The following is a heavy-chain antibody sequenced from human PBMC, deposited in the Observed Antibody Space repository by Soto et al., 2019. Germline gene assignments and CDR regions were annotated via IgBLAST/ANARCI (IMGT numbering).Heavy chain of an antibody. V-gene: IGHV1-3*01. CDR3: ARGGELLGYYYYYGMDV. J-gene: IGHJ6*02. Sequence: GASVKVSCKASGYTFTSYAIHWVRQAPGQRLEWMGWINAGNGNTKYSQKFQGRVTITRDTSASTAYMELSSLRSEDTAVYYCARGGELLGYYYYYGMDVWGQGTTVTVSS. CDR1: GYTFTSYA. CDR2: INAGNGNT. D-gene: IGHD1-26*01.